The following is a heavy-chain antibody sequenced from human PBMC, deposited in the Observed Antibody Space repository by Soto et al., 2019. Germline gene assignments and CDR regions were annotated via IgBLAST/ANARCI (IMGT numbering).Heavy chain of an antibody. CDR3: ARGDGGYYVYGMDV. CDR1: GFTFSDHD. Sequence: VGSLRLSCAASGFTFSDHDMHWVRQSTGKGLEWVSTMGSAGDTYYAASVKGRFTISRGNGKNSLYLQMNYLRAGDTAVYYCARGDGGYYVYGMDVWGQGTTVTVSS. D-gene: IGHD3-16*01. J-gene: IGHJ6*02. CDR2: MGSAGDT. V-gene: IGHV3-13*01.